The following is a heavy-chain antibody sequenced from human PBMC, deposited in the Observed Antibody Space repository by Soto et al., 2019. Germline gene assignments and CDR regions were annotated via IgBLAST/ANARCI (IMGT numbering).Heavy chain of an antibody. D-gene: IGHD6-19*01. V-gene: IGHV4-30-2*01. CDR3: AGMPYTSGLRFDP. J-gene: IGHJ5*02. Sequence: SETLSLTCNMSGDSYSISTYSWSWIRHPPGKALQWIGFIYQSGVTSYNPSLASRVSISLDRSNNQCSLKLKSVTAADTAVYFCAGMPYTSGLRFDPWGQGPVMTLST. CDR1: GDSYSISTYS. CDR2: IYQSGVT.